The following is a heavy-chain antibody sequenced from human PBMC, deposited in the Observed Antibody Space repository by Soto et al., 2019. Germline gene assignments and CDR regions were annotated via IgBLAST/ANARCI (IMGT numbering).Heavy chain of an antibody. CDR3: AKDASYDSSGHWSPLDY. V-gene: IGHV3-23*01. Sequence: EVQLLESGGGLVQPGGSLRLSCVASGFTFPSYAMTWVRQAPGKGLEWVSAISGRGGSTYYADSVKGRFTISRDNSKNTMYLEMNSLRVEDTAVYYCAKDASYDSSGHWSPLDYWGQGTLVTVSS. CDR1: GFTFPSYA. CDR2: ISGRGGST. D-gene: IGHD3-22*01. J-gene: IGHJ4*02.